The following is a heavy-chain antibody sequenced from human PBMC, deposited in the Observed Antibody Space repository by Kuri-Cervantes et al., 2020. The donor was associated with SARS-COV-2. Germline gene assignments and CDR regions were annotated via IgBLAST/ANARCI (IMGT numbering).Heavy chain of an antibody. CDR3: ARAHRGFDY. Sequence: SQTLSLTCAVYGGSFSGYYWSWIRQPPGKGLEWIGEINHSGSTNYNPSLKSRVTISVDTSKNRFSLKLSSVTAADTAVYYCARAHRGFDYWGQGTLVTVSS. V-gene: IGHV4-34*01. CDR2: INHSGST. J-gene: IGHJ4*02. CDR1: GGSFSGYY.